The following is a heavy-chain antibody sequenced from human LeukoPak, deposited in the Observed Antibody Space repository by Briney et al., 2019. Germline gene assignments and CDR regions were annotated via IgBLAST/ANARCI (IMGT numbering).Heavy chain of an antibody. D-gene: IGHD2-2*02. CDR3: ARPPLDCSSTSCYNDAFDI. Sequence: GESLQISCKGSGYSFTNYWIGWVRQMPGKGLEWMGIFYPGDSDTRYSPSFQGQVTISADKSISTAYLQWSSLKASDTAMYYCARPPLDCSSTSCYNDAFDIWGQGTMVTVSS. CDR2: FYPGDSDT. V-gene: IGHV5-51*01. CDR1: GYSFTNYW. J-gene: IGHJ3*02.